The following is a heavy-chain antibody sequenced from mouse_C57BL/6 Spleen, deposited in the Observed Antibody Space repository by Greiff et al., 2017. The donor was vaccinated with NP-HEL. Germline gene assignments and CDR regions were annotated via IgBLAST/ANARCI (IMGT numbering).Heavy chain of an antibody. D-gene: IGHD1-1*01. CDR3: TNCYGSSSLYYYAMDY. V-gene: IGHV6-3*01. CDR2: IRLKSDNYAT. CDR1: GFTFSNYW. J-gene: IGHJ4*01. Sequence: EVKVEESGGGLVQPGGSMKLSCVASGFTFSNYWMNWVRQSPEKGLEWVAQIRLKSDNYATHYAESVKGRFTISRADSKSSVYLQMNNLRAEDTGIYYCTNCYGSSSLYYYAMDYWGQGTSVTVSS.